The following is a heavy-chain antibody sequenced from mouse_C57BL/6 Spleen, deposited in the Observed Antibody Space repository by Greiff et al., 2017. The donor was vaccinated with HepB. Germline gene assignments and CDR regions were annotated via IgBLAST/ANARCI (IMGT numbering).Heavy chain of an antibody. CDR2: IYPRDGST. Sequence: QVQLQQSGPELVKPGASVKLSCKASGYTFTSYDINWVKQRPGQGLEWIGWIYPRDGSTKYNEKFKGKATLTVDTASSTAYMELHSLTSEDSAVYCCARSLYYDYDDWYFDVWGTGTTVTVSS. CDR1: GYTFTSYD. J-gene: IGHJ1*03. V-gene: IGHV1-85*01. D-gene: IGHD2-4*01. CDR3: ARSLYYDYDDWYFDV.